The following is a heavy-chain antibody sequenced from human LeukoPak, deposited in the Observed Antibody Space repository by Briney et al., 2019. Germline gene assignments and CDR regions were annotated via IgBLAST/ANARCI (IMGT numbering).Heavy chain of an antibody. J-gene: IGHJ4*02. CDR3: ARLLRYFDWSLYYFDY. CDR1: GYTFTSYG. D-gene: IGHD3-9*01. Sequence: ASVKVSCKASGYTFTSYGISWVRQAPGQGLEWMGWISAYNGNTNYAQKLQGRVTMTTDTSTSTAYMELRSLRSDDTAVYYCARLLRYFDWSLYYFDYWGQGTLVTVSS. CDR2: ISAYNGNT. V-gene: IGHV1-18*01.